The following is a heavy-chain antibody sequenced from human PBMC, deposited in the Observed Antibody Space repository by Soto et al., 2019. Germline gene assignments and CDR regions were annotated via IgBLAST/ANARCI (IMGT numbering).Heavy chain of an antibody. V-gene: IGHV3-33*01. J-gene: IGHJ6*02. D-gene: IGHD2-21*02. CDR1: GLTFSSYG. Sequence: GGSLRRSCAASGLTFSSYGMHWVRQAPGKGLEWVAVIWYDGSNKYYADSVKGRFTISRDNSKNTLYLQMNSLRAEDTAVYYCARHAVRPYCGGDCYHYYYYGMDVWGQGPTVTFSS. CDR2: IWYDGSNK. CDR3: ARHAVRPYCGGDCYHYYYYGMDV.